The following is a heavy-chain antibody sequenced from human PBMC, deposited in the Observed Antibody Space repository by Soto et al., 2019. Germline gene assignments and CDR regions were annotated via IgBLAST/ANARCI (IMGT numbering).Heavy chain of an antibody. CDR2: IYSGGST. CDR1: GFTVSSNY. Sequence: GGSLRLSCAASGFTVSSNYMSWVRQAPGKGLEWVSVIYSGGSTYYADSVKGRFTISRDNSKNTLYLQMNSLRAEDTAVYYCARDLWGQYNNWFDPWGQGTLVTVSS. V-gene: IGHV3-66*01. D-gene: IGHD2-21*01. J-gene: IGHJ5*02. CDR3: ARDLWGQYNNWFDP.